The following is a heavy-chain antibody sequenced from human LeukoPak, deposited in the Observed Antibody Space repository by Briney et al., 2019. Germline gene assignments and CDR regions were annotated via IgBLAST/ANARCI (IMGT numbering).Heavy chain of an antibody. J-gene: IGHJ4*02. CDR3: ASPLTYYYDSSGYKYFDY. Sequence: GGSLRLSCAASGFTFSSYEMNWVRQAPGKGLEWVSYISSSGSTIYYADSVKGRFTIPRDNAKNSLYLQMNSLRAEDTAVYYCASPLTYYYDSSGYKYFDYWGQGTLVTVSS. CDR2: ISSSGSTI. V-gene: IGHV3-48*03. CDR1: GFTFSSYE. D-gene: IGHD3-22*01.